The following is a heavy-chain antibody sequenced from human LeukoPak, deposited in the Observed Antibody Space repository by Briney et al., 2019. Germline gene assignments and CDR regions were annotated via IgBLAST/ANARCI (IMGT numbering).Heavy chain of an antibody. V-gene: IGHV3-30*02. CDR2: IHYDGSNR. J-gene: IGHJ4*02. D-gene: IGHD2-2*01. Sequence: GGFLRLSCSASGFAFSSYGMHWVRQAPGKGLEWVAFIHYDGSNRYYADSVKGRFSISRDHSKNTLFLQINSLRVEDTAVYYCARDPAVYCRSSTCYGYFDYWGQGTLVTVSS. CDR3: ARDPAVYCRSSTCYGYFDY. CDR1: GFAFSSYG.